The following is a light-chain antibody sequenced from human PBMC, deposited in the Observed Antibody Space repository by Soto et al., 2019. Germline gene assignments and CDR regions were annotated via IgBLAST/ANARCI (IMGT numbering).Light chain of an antibody. CDR2: GAS. CDR1: QSVGSIY. J-gene: IGKJ1*01. V-gene: IGKV3-20*01. Sequence: DIVLTQSPGTLSLSPGERATLSCRASQSVGSIYLAWYQQKPGQAPRLLIHGASNRASGIPDRFSGSGSGTDFTLTISRLEPEDFAVYYCQQYGSSPRTFGQGTKVYIK. CDR3: QQYGSSPRT.